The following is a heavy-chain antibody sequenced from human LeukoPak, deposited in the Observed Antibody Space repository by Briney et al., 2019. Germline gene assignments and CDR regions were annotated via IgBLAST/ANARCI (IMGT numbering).Heavy chain of an antibody. CDR1: GYSISSGYY. Sequence: ASETLSLTCTVSGYSISSGYYWGWIRQPPGKGLEWIGSIYHSGSTYYNPSLKSRVTISVDTSKNQFSLKLSSVTAADTAVYYCARGVGYCSSTSCYPFDYWGQGTLVTVSS. D-gene: IGHD2-2*01. V-gene: IGHV4-38-2*02. CDR3: ARGVGYCSSTSCYPFDY. J-gene: IGHJ4*02. CDR2: IYHSGST.